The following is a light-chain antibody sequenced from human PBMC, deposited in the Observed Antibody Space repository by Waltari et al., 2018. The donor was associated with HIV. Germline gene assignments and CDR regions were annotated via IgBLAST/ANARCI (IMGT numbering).Light chain of an antibody. CDR3: CSYAGSSTVV. Sequence: QSALTQPASVSGSPGQSITISCPGTSSDVGASTYFSWYQQHPGKAPKHMIYDVNKRPSGVSNRFAGSKSGNTASLTISGLQAEDEADYYCCSYAGSSTVVFGGGTKLTVL. CDR1: SSDVGASTY. J-gene: IGLJ2*01. CDR2: DVN. V-gene: IGLV2-23*02.